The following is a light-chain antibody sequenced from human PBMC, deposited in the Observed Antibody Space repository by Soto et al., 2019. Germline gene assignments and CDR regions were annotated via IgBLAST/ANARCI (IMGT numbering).Light chain of an antibody. Sequence: ETVLSKSPCTLSLTPGERATLSCRASQSVGGSLAWYQQRPGQAPRLLVYHTSNRATGIPDRFSASGSGTDFTLTISRLEPEDFAVYYCQQYEISPRTFGQGTKVAIK. CDR2: HTS. CDR3: QQYEISPRT. CDR1: QSVGGS. J-gene: IGKJ1*01. V-gene: IGKV3-20*01.